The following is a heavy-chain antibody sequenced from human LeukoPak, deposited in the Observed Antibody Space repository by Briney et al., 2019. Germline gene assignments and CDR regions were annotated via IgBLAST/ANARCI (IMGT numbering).Heavy chain of an antibody. CDR1: GGTFSSYA. J-gene: IGHJ4*02. CDR2: IIPIFGTA. D-gene: IGHD2-2*01. V-gene: IGHV1-69*05. Sequence: GASVKVSCKASGGTFSSYAISWVRQAPEQGLEWMGGIIPIFGTANYAQKFQGRVTITTDESTSTAYMELSSLRSEDTAVYYCAVDCSSTSCYLGGVNYWGQGTLVTVSS. CDR3: AVDCSSTSCYLGGVNY.